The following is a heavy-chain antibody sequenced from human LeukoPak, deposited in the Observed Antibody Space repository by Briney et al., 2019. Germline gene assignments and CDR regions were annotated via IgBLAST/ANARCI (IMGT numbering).Heavy chain of an antibody. J-gene: IGHJ5*02. CDR3: ARLPYCGGGCYPNNWFDP. V-gene: IGHV4-59*08. D-gene: IGHD2-21*02. CDR1: GGSISSYY. Sequence: PSETLSLTCTVSGGSISSYYWSWIRQPPGKGLEWIGYIYYSGSTNYNPSLKSRVTISVDTSKNQFSLKLSSVTAADTAVYYCARLPYCGGGCYPNNWFDPWGQGTLVTVSS. CDR2: IYYSGST.